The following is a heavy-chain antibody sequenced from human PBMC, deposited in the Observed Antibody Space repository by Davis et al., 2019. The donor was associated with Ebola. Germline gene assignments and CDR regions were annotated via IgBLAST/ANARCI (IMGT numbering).Heavy chain of an antibody. CDR1: GYNFITYW. Sequence: GGSLRLSCKGSGYNFITYWIGWVRQMPGKGLEWMGIIYPGDSDTRYSPSFHGQVTISADKSISTAYLQWSSLKASATAIYYCARRGYCSGNRCPWGWFDPWGQGTPVTVSP. CDR2: IYPGDSDT. V-gene: IGHV5-51*01. CDR3: ARRGYCSGNRCPWGWFDP. D-gene: IGHD2-2*03. J-gene: IGHJ5*02.